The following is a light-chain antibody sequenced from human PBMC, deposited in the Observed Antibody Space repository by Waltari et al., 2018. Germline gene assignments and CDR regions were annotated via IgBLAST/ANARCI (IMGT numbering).Light chain of an antibody. V-gene: IGLV2-14*03. CDR2: GVT. Sequence: SALTQPASVSGSPGQSITISCTATSSDIDTYNYVAWYQQHPAKAPKLIIYGVTNRPWGVSSRFSGSGSGRTASLTISGLQAEDEADYYCSAYSGTKNRVLFGGGTKVTVL. CDR3: SAYSGTKNRVL. J-gene: IGLJ2*01. CDR1: SSDIDTYNY.